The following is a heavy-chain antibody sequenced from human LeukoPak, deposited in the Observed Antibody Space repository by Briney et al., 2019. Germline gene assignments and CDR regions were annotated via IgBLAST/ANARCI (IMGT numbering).Heavy chain of an antibody. CDR3: ARGPGWLQLRFQKLFDY. V-gene: IGHV4-31*03. CDR1: GGSISSGGYY. Sequence: PSETLSLTCTVSGGSISSGGYYWSWIRPHPGKGLEWIGYIYYSGSTYYNPSLKSRVTISVDTSKNQFSLKLSSVTAADTAVYYCARGPGWLQLRFQKLFDYWGQGTLVTVSS. J-gene: IGHJ4*02. CDR2: IYYSGST. D-gene: IGHD5-24*01.